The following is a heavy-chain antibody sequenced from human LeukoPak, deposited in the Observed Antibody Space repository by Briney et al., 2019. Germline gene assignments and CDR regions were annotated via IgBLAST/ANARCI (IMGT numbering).Heavy chain of an antibody. J-gene: IGHJ3*02. D-gene: IGHD6-19*01. Sequence: GGSLRLSCAASGFTFSSYEMNWVRQAPGKGLEWVSYISSSGSTIYYADSVKGRFTISRDNAKNSLYLQMNSLRAEDTAVYYCARDIPHSSGSGHAFDIWGQGTMVTVSS. CDR2: ISSSGSTI. V-gene: IGHV3-48*03. CDR3: ARDIPHSSGSGHAFDI. CDR1: GFTFSSYE.